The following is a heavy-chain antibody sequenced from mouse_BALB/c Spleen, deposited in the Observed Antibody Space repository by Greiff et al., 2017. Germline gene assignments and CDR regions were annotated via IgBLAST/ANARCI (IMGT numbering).Heavy chain of an antibody. V-gene: IGHV1-26*01. Sequence: VQLQQSGPELVKPGASVKMSCKASGYTFTDYYMKWVKQSHGKSLEWIGDINPNNGDTFYNQKFKGKATLTVDKSSSTAYMQLNSLTSEDSAVYYCAREGYYGSSPYYYAMDYWGQGTSVTVSS. CDR1: GYTFTDYY. CDR2: INPNNGDT. D-gene: IGHD1-1*01. J-gene: IGHJ4*01. CDR3: AREGYYGSSPYYYAMDY.